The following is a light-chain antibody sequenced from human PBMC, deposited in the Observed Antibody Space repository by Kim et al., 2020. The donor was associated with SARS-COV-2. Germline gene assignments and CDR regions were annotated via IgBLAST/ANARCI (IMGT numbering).Light chain of an antibody. V-gene: IGLV4-69*01. J-gene: IGLJ3*02. Sequence: QLVLTQSPSASASLGASVKLTCTLSSGHSSYAIAWHQQQPEKGPRYLMKLNSDGSHSKGDGIPDRFSGSSSGAERYLTISSLQSEDEADYYCQTLRVFGGGTQLTVL. CDR2: LNSDGSH. CDR3: QTLRV. CDR1: SGHSSYA.